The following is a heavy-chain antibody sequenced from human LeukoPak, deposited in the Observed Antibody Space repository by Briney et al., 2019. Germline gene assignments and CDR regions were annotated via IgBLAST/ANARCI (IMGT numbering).Heavy chain of an antibody. D-gene: IGHD6-19*01. Sequence: GGSLRLSCAASGFTFSSYSMNWVRQAPGKGLEWVSSINSSSSYIYYADSVKGRFTISRDNAKNSLYLQMNSLRAEDTAVYYCARDDRIAVAGYLTSQYFQHWGQGTLVTVSS. V-gene: IGHV3-21*01. CDR3: ARDDRIAVAGYLTSQYFQH. CDR2: INSSSSYI. CDR1: GFTFSSYS. J-gene: IGHJ1*01.